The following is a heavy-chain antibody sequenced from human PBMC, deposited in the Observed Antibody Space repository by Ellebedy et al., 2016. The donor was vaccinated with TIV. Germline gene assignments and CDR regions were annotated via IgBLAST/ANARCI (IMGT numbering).Heavy chain of an antibody. CDR1: GYTFTNFG. CDR2: ISAYNGKT. J-gene: IGHJ4*02. Sequence: AASVKVSCKASGYTFTNFGISWVRQAPGQGLEWMGWISAYNGKTNYAQKVQGRVTMTTDTSTSTVYMEVRSLRSDDTAVYYCARGRYHISTAYSNRETSKFDYWGQGTLVTVSS. D-gene: IGHD3-9*01. V-gene: IGHV1-18*01. CDR3: ARGRYHISTAYSNRETSKFDY.